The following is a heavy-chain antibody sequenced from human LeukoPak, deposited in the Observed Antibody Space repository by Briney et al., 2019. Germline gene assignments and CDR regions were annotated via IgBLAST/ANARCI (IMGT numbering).Heavy chain of an antibody. Sequence: VASVKVSCQASGGTFSSYAISWVRQAPGQGLEWMGGIIPIFGTANYAQKFQGRVTITADESTSTAYMELSSLRSEDTAVYYCARGFVYLEYYFDYWGQGTLVTVSS. J-gene: IGHJ4*02. D-gene: IGHD2-2*02. CDR1: GGTFSSYA. CDR3: ARGFVYLEYYFDY. V-gene: IGHV1-69*13. CDR2: IIPIFGTA.